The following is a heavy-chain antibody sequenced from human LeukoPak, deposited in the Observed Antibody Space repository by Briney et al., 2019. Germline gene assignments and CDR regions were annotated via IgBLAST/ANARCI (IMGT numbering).Heavy chain of an antibody. CDR1: GFTFSNAW. CDR2: INSSSSYI. D-gene: IGHD5-12*01. Sequence: PGGSLRLSCAASGFTFSNAWMSWVRQAPGKGLEWVSSINSSSSYIYYADSVKGRFTISRDNAQNSLYLQMNGLRAEDTAVYYCARARGYSDYWGPGTLVTVSS. J-gene: IGHJ4*02. V-gene: IGHV3-21*01. CDR3: ARARGYSDY.